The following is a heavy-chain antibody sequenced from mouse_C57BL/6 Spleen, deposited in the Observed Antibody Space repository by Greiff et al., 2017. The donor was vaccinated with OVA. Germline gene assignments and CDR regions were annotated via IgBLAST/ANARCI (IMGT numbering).Heavy chain of an antibody. V-gene: IGHV1-72*01. CDR1: GYTFTSYW. CDR2: LDPNSGGT. J-gene: IGHJ2*01. CDR3: ARSRGYDGHYFDY. D-gene: IGHD2-3*01. Sequence: VQLQQPGAELVKPGASVKLSCKASGYTFTSYWMPWVKQRPGRGLAWIGRLDPNSGGTKYTEQFKSKATLTVDNPSSTAYLQLSSLTSEDSAVYYCARSRGYDGHYFDYWGQGTTLTVSS.